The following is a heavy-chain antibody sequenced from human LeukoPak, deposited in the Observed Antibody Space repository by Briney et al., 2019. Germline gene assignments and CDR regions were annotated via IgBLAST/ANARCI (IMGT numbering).Heavy chain of an antibody. CDR3: ARVAADQRYYYYMDV. V-gene: IGHV4-34*01. CDR1: GGSFSGYY. Sequence: SETLSLTCAVYGGSFSGYYWSWIRQPPGKGLEWIGSISYSGSTSYNPSLKSRVTIPVDTSKNQFSLKLSSVTAADTAVYYCARVAADQRYYYYMDVWGKGTTVTISS. CDR2: ISYSGST. J-gene: IGHJ6*03. D-gene: IGHD6-13*01.